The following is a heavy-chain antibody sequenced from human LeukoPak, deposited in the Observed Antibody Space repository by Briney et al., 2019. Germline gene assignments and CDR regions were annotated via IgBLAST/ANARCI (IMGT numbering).Heavy chain of an antibody. Sequence: SETLSLTCTVSGSSISSSSYYWGWIRQPPGKGLEWIGSIYYSGSTYYNPSLKSRVTISVDTSKNQFSLKLSSVTAADTAVYYCASLSGGGYFDYWGQGTLVTVSS. J-gene: IGHJ4*02. CDR1: GSSISSSSYY. V-gene: IGHV4-39*01. D-gene: IGHD7-27*01. CDR2: IYYSGST. CDR3: ASLSGGGYFDY.